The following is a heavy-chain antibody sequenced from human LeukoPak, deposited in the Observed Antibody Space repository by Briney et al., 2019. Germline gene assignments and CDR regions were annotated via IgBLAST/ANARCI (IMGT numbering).Heavy chain of an antibody. CDR3: ARTREEMAPFDAFDI. CDR1: GGSISSGSYY. J-gene: IGHJ3*02. V-gene: IGHV4-61*02. Sequence: SQTLSLTCTVSGGSISSGSYYWSWIRQPAGKGLEWIGRIYTSGSTNYNPSLKSRVTISVDTSKNQFSLKLSSVTAADMAVYYCARTREEMAPFDAFDIWGQGTMVTVSS. CDR2: IYTSGST. D-gene: IGHD5-24*01.